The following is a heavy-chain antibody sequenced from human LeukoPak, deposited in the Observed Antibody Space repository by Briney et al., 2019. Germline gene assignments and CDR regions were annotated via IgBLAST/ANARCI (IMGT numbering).Heavy chain of an antibody. J-gene: IGHJ3*02. CDR1: GGSITSSSYY. V-gene: IGHV4-39*01. CDR2: MRYSGST. CDR3: ARHNDPGHAFDI. Sequence: PSETLSLTCAVSGGSITSSSYYWGWIRRPPGKGLEWIASMRYSGSTYYNPSLKSRVTISLDTSKNQFSLKVNSVTAADTAVYYCARHNDPGHAFDIWGQGTMVTVSS. D-gene: IGHD1-1*01.